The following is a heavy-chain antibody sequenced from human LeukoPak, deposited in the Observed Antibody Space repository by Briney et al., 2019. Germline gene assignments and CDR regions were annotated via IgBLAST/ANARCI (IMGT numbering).Heavy chain of an antibody. Sequence: VTLSLPCIVSVGFISVSYGRGMRRPGGGGREWVGRIYSTGSINCAPAPKSRVTVSVDPSKNHFSLTLTSVSAADTAVYYCARGGAMTGYYDSWGQGTLVTVSS. D-gene: IGHD3-9*01. CDR1: VGFISVSY. V-gene: IGHV4-4*07. CDR3: ARGGAMTGYYDS. CDR2: IYSTGSI. J-gene: IGHJ5*01.